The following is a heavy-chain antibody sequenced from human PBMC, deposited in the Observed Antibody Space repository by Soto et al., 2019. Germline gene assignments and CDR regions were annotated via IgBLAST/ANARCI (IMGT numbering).Heavy chain of an antibody. J-gene: IGHJ5*01. CDR2: ISDDGSRT. V-gene: IGHV3-23*01. CDR3: VKGGWLDF. CDR1: GFSFSTFE. Sequence: EVQLLESGGGLVQPGGSLRLSCAASGFSFSTFEMSWVRQAPWRGLEWVSFISDDGSRTYYADAVKGRFTISRDNSKHTLYLQMNSLTAEDTAVYACVKGGWLDFWGQGTLVTVSS. D-gene: IGHD3-16*01.